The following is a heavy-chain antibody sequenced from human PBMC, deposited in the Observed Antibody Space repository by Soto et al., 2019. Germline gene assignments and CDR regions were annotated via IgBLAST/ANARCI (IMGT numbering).Heavy chain of an antibody. CDR1: GYSFSTHA. CDR2: INSVNDHT. J-gene: IGHJ4*02. D-gene: IGHD3-16*01. Sequence: ASVKVSCKASGYSFSTHAMHWVRQAPGQGLEWVGWINSVNDHTIYSEKFQGRVTITSDTSATTAYMELSSLTSEDTAIYYCARNILGGTADYWGQGTLVTVSS. CDR3: ARNILGGTADY. V-gene: IGHV1-3*01.